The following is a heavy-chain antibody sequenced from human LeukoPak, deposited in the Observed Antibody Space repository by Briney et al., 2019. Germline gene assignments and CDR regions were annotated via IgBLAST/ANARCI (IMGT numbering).Heavy chain of an antibody. CDR3: AREKYYYDSSGYSLSAHGMDV. CDR1: GGSFSGYY. CDR2: INHSGST. Sequence: NPSETLSLTCAVYGGSFSGYYWSWIRQPPGEGLEWIGEINHSGSTNYNPSLKSRVTISVDTSKNQFSLKLSSVTAADTAVYYCAREKYYYDSSGYSLSAHGMDVWGQGTTVTVSS. D-gene: IGHD3-22*01. J-gene: IGHJ6*02. V-gene: IGHV4-34*01.